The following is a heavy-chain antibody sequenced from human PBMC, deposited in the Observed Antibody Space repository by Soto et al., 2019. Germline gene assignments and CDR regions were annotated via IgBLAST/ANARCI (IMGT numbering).Heavy chain of an antibody. CDR3: ARGVWPIDSSGHRTYDYYGMDV. V-gene: IGHV1-69*02. CDR1: GGTFSSYT. Sequence: QVQLVQSGAEVKKPGSSVKVSCKASGGTFSSYTISWVRQAPGQGLEWMGRIIPILGIANYAQKFQDRVTITADKSPRXXYXGXXSLGAEDTAVYYCARGVWPIDSSGHRTYDYYGMDVWGQGTTVTVSS. D-gene: IGHD3-22*01. CDR2: IIPILGIA. J-gene: IGHJ6*02.